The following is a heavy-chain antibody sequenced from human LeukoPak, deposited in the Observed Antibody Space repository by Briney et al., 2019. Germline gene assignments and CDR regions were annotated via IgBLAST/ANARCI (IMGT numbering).Heavy chain of an antibody. V-gene: IGHV3-23*01. CDR2: FSGGGDTP. D-gene: IGHD2-21*01. Sequence: GGSLRLSCAASGFTFSDYAMSWVRQAPGKGLEWVSRFSGGGDTPHYADSVKGRFTISRDNSKNTLYLQMISLRVEDTAIYYCAKMSGDCSRTRCPSLDYWGQGTLVTVSS. J-gene: IGHJ4*02. CDR3: AKMSGDCSRTRCPSLDY. CDR1: GFTFSDYA.